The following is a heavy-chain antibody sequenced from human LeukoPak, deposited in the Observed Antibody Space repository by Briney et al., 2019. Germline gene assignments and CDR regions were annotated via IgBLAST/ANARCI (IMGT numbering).Heavy chain of an antibody. CDR2: ISSSSSTI. CDR3: ARGRVGATGDY. V-gene: IGHV3-48*01. Sequence: GGSLRLPCAASGFTFSSYSMNWVRQAPGKGLEWVSYISSSSSTIYYADSVKGRFTISRDNAKNSLYLQMNSLRAEDTAVYYCARGRVGATGDYWGQGTLVTVSS. CDR1: GFTFSSYS. J-gene: IGHJ4*02. D-gene: IGHD1-26*01.